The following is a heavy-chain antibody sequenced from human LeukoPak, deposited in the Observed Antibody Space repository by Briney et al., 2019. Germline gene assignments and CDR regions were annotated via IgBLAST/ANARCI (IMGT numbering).Heavy chain of an antibody. D-gene: IGHD3-10*01. J-gene: IGHJ4*02. CDR1: GYSFASYW. V-gene: IGHV5-51*01. CDR3: ARLSQLLYQDNIDYYRHFDS. CDR2: IYPSDSKI. Sequence: LGESLKISCQASGYSFASYWIGWVRQMPGKGLEWMGLIYPSDSKIRSSPSFQGQVTISADKSISTAYLQWSSLKASDTAIYFCARLSQLLYQDNIDYYRHFDSWGQGTLVTVSS.